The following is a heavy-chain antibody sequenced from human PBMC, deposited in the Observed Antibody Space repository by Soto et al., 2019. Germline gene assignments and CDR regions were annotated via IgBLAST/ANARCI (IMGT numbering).Heavy chain of an antibody. CDR2: MNANVDAT. D-gene: IGHD3-10*01. V-gene: IGHV1-8*01. Sequence: ASVKVSCKASGFTFSTNDINWVRQAPGQGLQWMGWMNANVDATDSPQEFKGRVTMTWNASISTAYMKLSNLKSDDTAVYYCAREVVDGSSLWLDPWGQGTLVTVSS. CDR3: AREVVDGSSLWLDP. CDR1: GFTFSTND. J-gene: IGHJ5*02.